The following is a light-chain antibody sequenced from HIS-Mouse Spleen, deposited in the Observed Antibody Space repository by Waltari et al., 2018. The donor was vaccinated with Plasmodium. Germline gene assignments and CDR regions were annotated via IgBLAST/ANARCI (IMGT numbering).Light chain of an antibody. CDR1: QGIRHV. V-gene: IGKV1-6*01. Sequence: AIQMTQSPSSLSASVGDRVTITCRASQGIRHVLGWYQQKPGIASKLLLDAASSLQSAVPSRFSGSGSGTVCTRTISSLQPEVFATYYCLQDYNYPYTFGQGTKLEIK. CDR3: LQDYNYPYT. CDR2: AAS. J-gene: IGKJ2*01.